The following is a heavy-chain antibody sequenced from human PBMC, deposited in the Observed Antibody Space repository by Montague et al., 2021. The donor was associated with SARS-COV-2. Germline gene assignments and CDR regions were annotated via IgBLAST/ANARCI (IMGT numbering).Heavy chain of an antibody. CDR1: GGSFSDYF. V-gene: IGHV4-34*01. J-gene: IGHJ4*02. D-gene: IGHD3-22*01. Sequence: TLSLTCAVYGGSFSDYFWTWIRQPPGKGLEWIGEINHRGTSNYNPSLKSRVPISVDTSKNQFSLYLGSVTAADTAVYYCARGRQHFNMIVVVMTGGEYYFDYWGQGTLVTVSS. CDR2: INHRGTS. CDR3: ARGRQHFNMIVVVMTGGEYYFDY.